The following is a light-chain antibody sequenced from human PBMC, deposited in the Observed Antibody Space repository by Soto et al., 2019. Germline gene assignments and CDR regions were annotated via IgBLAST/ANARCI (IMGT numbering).Light chain of an antibody. Sequence: QSVLTQPPSASGTPGQKVTISCSGSTSNIGSDYVYWFQQLPGTAPKLLIYANNQRPSGVPDRFSGSKSANTASLTISGLQAEDEADYYCCSYAGRSTLYVFGTGTKLTVL. CDR2: ANN. V-gene: IGLV1-47*02. CDR1: TSNIGSDY. J-gene: IGLJ1*01. CDR3: CSYAGRSTLYV.